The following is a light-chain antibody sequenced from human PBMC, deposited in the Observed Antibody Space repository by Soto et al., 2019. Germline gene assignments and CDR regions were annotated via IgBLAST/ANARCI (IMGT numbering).Light chain of an antibody. CDR3: QQYNTYPLT. CDR2: KAS. J-gene: IGKJ4*01. Sequence: DIQMTQSPSTLSASVGEIVTITCRASQSITTWLAWYQQKPGKAPKLLIYKASSLEGGVPSRFSGSGSGTEFNITISSLQPDDFATYYCQQYNTYPLTFGGGTTVEIK. CDR1: QSITTW. V-gene: IGKV1-5*03.